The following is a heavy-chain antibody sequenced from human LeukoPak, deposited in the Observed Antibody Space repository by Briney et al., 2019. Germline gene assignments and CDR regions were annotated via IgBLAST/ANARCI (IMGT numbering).Heavy chain of an antibody. Sequence: ASVKVSCKASGYTFTSYGISWVRQAPGQGLEWMGWISAYNGNTNYAQKLQGRVTMTTDTSTSTAYMELRSLRSDDTAVYHCARDFSIAVADHYFDYWGQGTLVTVSS. J-gene: IGHJ4*02. CDR2: ISAYNGNT. V-gene: IGHV1-18*01. D-gene: IGHD6-19*01. CDR1: GYTFTSYG. CDR3: ARDFSIAVADHYFDY.